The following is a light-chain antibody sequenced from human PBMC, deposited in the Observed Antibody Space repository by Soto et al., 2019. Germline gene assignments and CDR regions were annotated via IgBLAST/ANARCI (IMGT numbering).Light chain of an antibody. CDR1: QTIRTS. CDR2: AAS. CDR3: QQSYSDPWT. V-gene: IGKV1-39*01. Sequence: DIQMTQSPSSLSASVGDSVTITCRASQTIRTSLNWYQHKPGKAPKLLIYAASSLQSGVPSRFSGGGSGTEFSLTISRLQPEDFATYYCQQSYSDPWTFGQGTKVDIK. J-gene: IGKJ1*01.